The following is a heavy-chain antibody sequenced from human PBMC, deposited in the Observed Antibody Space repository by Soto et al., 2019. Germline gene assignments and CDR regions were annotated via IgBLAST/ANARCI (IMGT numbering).Heavy chain of an antibody. CDR3: ARRRPFVYSSSFGELYYYGMDV. Sequence: GEALKISCKGSGYIFTSYWISWVRQMPGKGLEWMGRIDPSDSYTNYSPSFQGHVTISADKSISTAYLQWSSLKASDTAMYYCARRRPFVYSSSFGELYYYGMDVWGQGTTVTVSS. V-gene: IGHV5-10-1*01. D-gene: IGHD6-6*01. CDR1: GYIFTSYW. CDR2: IDPSDSYT. J-gene: IGHJ6*02.